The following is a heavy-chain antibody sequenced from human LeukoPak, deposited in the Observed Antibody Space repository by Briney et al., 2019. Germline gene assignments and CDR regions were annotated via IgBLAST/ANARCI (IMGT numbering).Heavy chain of an antibody. J-gene: IGHJ4*02. V-gene: IGHV3-23*01. CDR1: GFTFSSYA. CDR3: AKDKDPGPYYGSGAPGY. D-gene: IGHD3-10*01. CDR2: ISGSGGST. Sequence: GGSLRLSCAASGFTFSSYAMSWVRQAPGKGLEWVSAISGSGGSTYYADSVKGRFTISRDNSKNTLYLQMNSLRAEDTAVYYCAKDKDPGPYYGSGAPGYWGQGTLVTVSS.